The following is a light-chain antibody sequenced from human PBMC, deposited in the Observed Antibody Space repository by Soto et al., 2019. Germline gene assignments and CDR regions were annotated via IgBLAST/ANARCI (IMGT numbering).Light chain of an antibody. CDR1: SSDVGGYNY. CDR3: SSYTSSSTPSWV. V-gene: IGLV2-14*01. J-gene: IGLJ3*02. CDR2: EVS. Sequence: QSALTQPASVSGSPGQSITISCTGTSSDVGGYNYVSWYQQHPGKAPKLMIYEVSNRPSGVSKRFSGSKSGNTASLTISGLQAEDEADYYCSSYTSSSTPSWVFGGGTKLTVL.